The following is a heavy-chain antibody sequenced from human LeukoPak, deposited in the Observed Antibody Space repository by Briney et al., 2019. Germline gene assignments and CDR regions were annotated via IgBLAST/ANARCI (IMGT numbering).Heavy chain of an antibody. V-gene: IGHV5-51*01. CDR1: GYSFTSYW. D-gene: IGHD3-22*01. Sequence: GESLKISCKGSGYSFTSYWIGWVRQMPGKALEWMGVIYPGDSDTRYSPSFQGQVTISADKSISTAYLQWSSLKASDTAMYYCARHGKDYYDSSGYYYNWGQGTLVTASS. CDR2: IYPGDSDT. J-gene: IGHJ4*02. CDR3: ARHGKDYYDSSGYYYN.